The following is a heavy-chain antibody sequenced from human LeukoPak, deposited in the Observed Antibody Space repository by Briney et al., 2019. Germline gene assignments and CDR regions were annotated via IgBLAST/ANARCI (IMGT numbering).Heavy chain of an antibody. CDR2: VYYIGTT. CDR3: ARNTSSSPWFDP. D-gene: IGHD6-6*01. Sequence: SETLSLTCIVSGGSVSSPDSYWSWIRQPPGKGLEWIGNVYYIGTTTYNSSLKTRVTISVDTSKNQFSLEMTSVTAADTAVYYCARNTSSSPWFDPWGQGTLVTVSS. J-gene: IGHJ5*02. CDR1: GGSVSSPDSY. V-gene: IGHV4-61*08.